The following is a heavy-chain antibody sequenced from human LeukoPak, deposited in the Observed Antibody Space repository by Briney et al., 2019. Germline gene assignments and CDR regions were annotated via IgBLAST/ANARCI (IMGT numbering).Heavy chain of an antibody. D-gene: IGHD6-13*01. Sequence: ASVKVSCKASGYTFTGYYMHWVRQAPGQGLEWMGWINPNSGGTNYAQKFQGRVTMTRDTSISTAYMELSRLRSDDTAVYYCARGPGIAAPWYYYFYMGVWGKGTTVTVSS. CDR1: GYTFTGYY. CDR2: INPNSGGT. V-gene: IGHV1-2*02. J-gene: IGHJ6*03. CDR3: ARGPGIAAPWYYYFYMGV.